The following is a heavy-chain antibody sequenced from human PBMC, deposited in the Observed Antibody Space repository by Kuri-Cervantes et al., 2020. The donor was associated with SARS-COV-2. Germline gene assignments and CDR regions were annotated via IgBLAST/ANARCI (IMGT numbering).Heavy chain of an antibody. D-gene: IGHD3-3*01. Sequence: SETLSLTCTVSGGSISSSSYYWGWIRQPPGKGLEWIGEINHSGSTNYNPSLKGRVTISVDTSKNQFSLKLSSVTAADTAVYYCARVGTRRITIFGVVNNWYFDLWGRGTLVTVSS. CDR3: ARVGTRRITIFGVVNNWYFDL. V-gene: IGHV4-39*07. J-gene: IGHJ2*01. CDR2: INHSGST. CDR1: GGSISSSSYY.